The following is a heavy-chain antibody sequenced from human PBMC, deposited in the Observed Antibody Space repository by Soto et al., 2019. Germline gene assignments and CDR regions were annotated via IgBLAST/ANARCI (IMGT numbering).Heavy chain of an antibody. V-gene: IGHV3-30*18. CDR3: AKDHRNGGSRVDY. CDR1: GFSFRSHG. D-gene: IGHD2-15*01. J-gene: IGHJ4*02. Sequence: QVQLVESGGGVVQPGRSLRLTCAASGFSFRSHGMHWVRQAPGKGLEWVAFISYDGSNNYYAEAVKGRFTVSRDNSNDPLYLQMSSLRPEDTPIYFCAKDHRNGGSRVDYWGQGTLVTVSS. CDR2: ISYDGSNN.